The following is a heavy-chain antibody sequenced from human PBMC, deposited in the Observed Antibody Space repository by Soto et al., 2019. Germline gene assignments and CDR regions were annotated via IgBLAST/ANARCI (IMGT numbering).Heavy chain of an antibody. CDR1: GFTFSMHS. V-gene: IGHV3-64D*08. CDR2: ISRDGRST. Sequence: EVQLVESGGGLVQPGGSLRLSCSASGFTFSMHSMHWVRQTPGKALEYVSAISRDGRSTFYADAVKGRFTISRDNSKNTLYLRMNSLRSDDTAVYYCVKEANPFINTLVVLFFDYWGQGTQVTVSS. D-gene: IGHD2-2*01. CDR3: VKEANPFINTLVVLFFDY. J-gene: IGHJ4*02.